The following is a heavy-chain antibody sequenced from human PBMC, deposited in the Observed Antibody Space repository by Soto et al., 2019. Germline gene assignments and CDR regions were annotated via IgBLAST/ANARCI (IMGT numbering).Heavy chain of an antibody. CDR2: VSTRGHP. D-gene: IGHD1-26*01. J-gene: IGHJ1*01. V-gene: IGHV4-61*02. CDR1: GGSINSAGHY. Sequence: PSETLSLTCTVSGGSINSAGHYWSWIRQPAGKGLEWVGRVSTRGHPTYSPSLKSRVTMSLDTSKNQFSLTVNSVTAADTAMYYCAVETVGGSPGDCWGQGTLVTVSS. CDR3: AVETVGGSPGDC.